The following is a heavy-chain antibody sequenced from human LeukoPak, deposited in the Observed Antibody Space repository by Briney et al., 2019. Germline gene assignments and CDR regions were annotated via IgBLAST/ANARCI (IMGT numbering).Heavy chain of an antibody. D-gene: IGHD3-9*01. CDR2: ISANGGST. CDR3: AKVSYYDIVKSWFDY. CDR1: GFTFSSYA. J-gene: IGHJ4*02. Sequence: GGSLRLSCAASGFTFSSYAMSWVRQAPGKGLEWVSVISANGGSTFYADSVKGRFTISRDISKNTLYLHMNSLRDEDTAVYYCAKVSYYDIVKSWFDYWGQGTLVTVSS. V-gene: IGHV3-23*01.